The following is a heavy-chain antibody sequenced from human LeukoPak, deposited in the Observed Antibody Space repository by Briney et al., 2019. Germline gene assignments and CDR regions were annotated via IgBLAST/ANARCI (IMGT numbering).Heavy chain of an antibody. Sequence: GGSLRLSCAASGFTFSSYWMSWVRQAPGKGLEWVANIKQDGSEKYYVDSMKGRFTISRDNAKNSLYLQMNSLRAEDTAVYYCARDVADYDFWSGYYTSGYYFDYWGQGTLVTVSS. V-gene: IGHV3-7*01. J-gene: IGHJ4*02. CDR1: GFTFSSYW. CDR2: IKQDGSEK. D-gene: IGHD3-3*01. CDR3: ARDVADYDFWSGYYTSGYYFDY.